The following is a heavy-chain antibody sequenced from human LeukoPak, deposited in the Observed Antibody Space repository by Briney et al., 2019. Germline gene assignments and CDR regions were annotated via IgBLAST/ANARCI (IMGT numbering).Heavy chain of an antibody. CDR3: ASGLRGVSGSYRRYYFDY. J-gene: IGHJ4*02. Sequence: TETLSLTCTVSGDSISSYYWSWIRQPPGKGLEWIGYIYYNGSTNYNPSLKSRVNISVVTYKNQFSLKLSSVTAADTAVYYCASGLRGVSGSYRRYYFDYWGEGTLVSVS. D-gene: IGHD1-26*01. V-gene: IGHV4-59*01. CDR1: GDSISSYY. CDR2: IYYNGST.